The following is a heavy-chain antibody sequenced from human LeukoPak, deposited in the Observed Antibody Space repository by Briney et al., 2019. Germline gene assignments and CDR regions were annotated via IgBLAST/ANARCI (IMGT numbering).Heavy chain of an antibody. Sequence: SETLSLTCAVYGGSFSGYYWSWIRQPPGKGLEWIGEINHSGSTNYNPSLKSRVTISVDTSKNQFSLKLSSVTAADTAVYYCARDAEAAGTPYFDYWGQGTLVTVSS. J-gene: IGHJ4*02. V-gene: IGHV4-34*01. CDR2: INHSGST. CDR3: ARDAEAAGTPYFDY. D-gene: IGHD6-13*01. CDR1: GGSFSGYY.